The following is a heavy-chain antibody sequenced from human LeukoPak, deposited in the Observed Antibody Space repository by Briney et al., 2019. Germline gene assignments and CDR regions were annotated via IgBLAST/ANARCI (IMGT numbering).Heavy chain of an antibody. CDR1: GGSFSGYY. J-gene: IGHJ5*02. D-gene: IGHD7-27*01. V-gene: IGHV4-59*10. Sequence: SETLSLTCAVYGGSFSGYYWSWIRQPAGKGLEWIGRIYTSGSTNYNPSLKSRVTMSVDTSKNQFSLKLSSVTAADTAVYYCARGGNWGSEFDPWGQGTLVTVSS. CDR2: IYTSGST. CDR3: ARGGNWGSEFDP.